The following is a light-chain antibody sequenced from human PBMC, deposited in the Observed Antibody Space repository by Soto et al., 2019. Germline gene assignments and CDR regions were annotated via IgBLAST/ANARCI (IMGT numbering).Light chain of an antibody. V-gene: IGKV1-12*01. CDR2: AAS. CDR3: QQANSFPLS. CDR1: QGISSW. Sequence: IEIAQSPSSVSASVGDRVTITCRASQGISSWLAWYQQTPGRAPKLLIYAASSLQGGAPSRFTGIGSWTDCTLTITGLQPDDVETDYSQQANSFPLSFGGGTKVDI. J-gene: IGKJ4*01.